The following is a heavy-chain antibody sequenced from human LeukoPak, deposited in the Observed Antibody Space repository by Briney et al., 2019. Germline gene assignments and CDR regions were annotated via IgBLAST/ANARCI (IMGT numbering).Heavy chain of an antibody. CDR2: INNDGNKT. V-gene: IGHV3-74*01. J-gene: IGHJ5*02. CDR3: VRDAPNSRFDP. CDR1: GFTFSAYW. Sequence: PGGSLRLSCATSGFTFSAYWMHWVRQVPGKGLVWVSHINNDGNKTTYADSVKGRFTISRDNAKNTLNLQMNSLRVEDSAVYFCVRDAPNSRFDPWGQGTLVTVSS. D-gene: IGHD2/OR15-2a*01.